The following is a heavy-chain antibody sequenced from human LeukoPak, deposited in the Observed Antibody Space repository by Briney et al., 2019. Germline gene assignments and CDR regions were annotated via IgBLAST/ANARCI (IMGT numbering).Heavy chain of an antibody. Sequence: SETLSLTCTVSGGSITSYYWSWIRQPPGKGLEWIGYVYYSGSTYYNPSLKSRVTISVDTSKNQFSLKLSSVTAADTAVYYCARDFEENWFDPWGQGTLVTVSS. V-gene: IGHV4-59*12. J-gene: IGHJ5*02. CDR3: ARDFEENWFDP. D-gene: IGHD3-9*01. CDR2: VYYSGST. CDR1: GGSITSYY.